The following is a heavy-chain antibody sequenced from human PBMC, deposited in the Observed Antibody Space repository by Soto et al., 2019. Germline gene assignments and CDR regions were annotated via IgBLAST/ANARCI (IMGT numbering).Heavy chain of an antibody. CDR3: ARVDARGGDYLSFDY. Sequence: QVQLQESGPGLVKPSQTLSLTCTVSGGSISSGGYYWSWIRQHPGKGLEWIGYIYYSGSTYYNPSLKSRVTISVDTSKNQFSLKLSSVTAADTAVYYCARVDARGGDYLSFDYWGQGTLVTVSS. V-gene: IGHV4-31*03. J-gene: IGHJ4*02. CDR2: IYYSGST. CDR1: GGSISSGGYY. D-gene: IGHD4-17*01.